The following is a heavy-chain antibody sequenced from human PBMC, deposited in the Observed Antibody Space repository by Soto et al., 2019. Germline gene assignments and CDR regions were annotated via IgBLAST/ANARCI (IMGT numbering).Heavy chain of an antibody. V-gene: IGHV1-18*01. J-gene: IGHJ6*02. CDR2: ISAYNGNT. CDR1: GYTFTSYG. D-gene: IGHD6-19*01. CDR3: ARAEWLANYYYYGMDV. Sequence: GASVKVSCKASGYTFTSYGISWVRQAPGQGLEWMGWISAYNGNTNYAQKLQGRVTMTTDTSTSTAYMELRSLRSDDTAVYYCARAEWLANYYYYGMDVWGQGTTVTVSS.